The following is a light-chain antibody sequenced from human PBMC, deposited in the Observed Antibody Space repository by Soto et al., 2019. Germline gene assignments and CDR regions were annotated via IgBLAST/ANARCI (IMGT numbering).Light chain of an antibody. V-gene: IGLV2-14*01. Sequence: QSVLTQPASVSASPGQSITISCTGTSSDIGYYNSVSWYQQHPGTAPQLMIYDVSYRPSGISSLFSGSKSGNTASLTISGLQPEDEADYFCSSYTTPSTRVFGGGTKVTVL. J-gene: IGLJ2*01. CDR2: DVS. CDR1: SSDIGYYNS. CDR3: SSYTTPSTRV.